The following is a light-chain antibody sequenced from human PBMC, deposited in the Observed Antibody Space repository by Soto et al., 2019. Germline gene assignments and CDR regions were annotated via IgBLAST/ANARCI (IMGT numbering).Light chain of an antibody. V-gene: IGKV1-5*01. CDR2: DAY. J-gene: IGKJ2*01. CDR1: QSIGSS. Sequence: DIQMTQSPSTLSASVGDRVTITCRASQSIGSSWAWYQQKPGKGPKLLIYDAYTVESGVPSRIRGSGFGTEFTPAISRQDPDDLATCYYEQYHSYGTFGQWTTLEIQ. CDR3: EQYHSYGT.